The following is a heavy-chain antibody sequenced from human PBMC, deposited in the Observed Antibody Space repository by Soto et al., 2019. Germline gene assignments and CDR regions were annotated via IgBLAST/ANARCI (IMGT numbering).Heavy chain of an antibody. D-gene: IGHD6-13*01. J-gene: IGHJ4*02. Sequence: GASVKVSCKTSGYTFTTYPMHWVRQAPGQRLEWMGWISTGTGNTQYSQNFPGRVTITRDISASTAYMELSSLRFEDTAIYYCARGFTEFSSNWAIDYWGQGTPVTVSS. CDR2: ISTGTGNT. CDR1: GYTFTTYP. CDR3: ARGFTEFSSNWAIDY. V-gene: IGHV1-3*04.